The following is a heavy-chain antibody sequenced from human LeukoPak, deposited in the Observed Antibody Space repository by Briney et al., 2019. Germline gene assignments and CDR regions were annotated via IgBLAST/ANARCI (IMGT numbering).Heavy chain of an antibody. J-gene: IGHJ3*02. CDR3: AKAAMIVVVIPDAFDI. V-gene: IGHV3-23*01. Sequence: GGSLRLSCAASGFTFSSYAMSWVRQAPGKGLEWVSAISGSGGSTYYADSVKGRFTISRDKSKNTLYLQMNSLRAEDTAVYYCAKAAMIVVVIPDAFDIWGQGTMVTVSS. CDR1: GFTFSSYA. D-gene: IGHD3-22*01. CDR2: ISGSGGST.